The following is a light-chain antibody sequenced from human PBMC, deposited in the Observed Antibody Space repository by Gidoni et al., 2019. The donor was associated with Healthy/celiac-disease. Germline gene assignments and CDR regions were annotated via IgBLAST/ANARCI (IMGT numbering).Light chain of an antibody. CDR1: QSVSSY. CDR3: QQRSNWPPT. V-gene: IGKV3-11*01. CDR2: DAS. Sequence: EIVLTQSPATLSLSPGERATLSCRASQSVSSYLAWYQQKPGQAPMLLIYDASHRATGIPARFSGSGSGTDFTLTISSLEPEDFAFYYCQQRSNWPPTFGPGTKVDIK. J-gene: IGKJ3*01.